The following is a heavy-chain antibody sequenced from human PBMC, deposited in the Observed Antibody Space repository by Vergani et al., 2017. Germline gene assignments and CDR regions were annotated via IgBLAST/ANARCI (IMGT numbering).Heavy chain of an antibody. CDR2: ISSSSSYI. D-gene: IGHD2-2*01. J-gene: IGHJ4*02. Sequence: EVQLVESGGGLVKPGGSLRLSCAASGFTFSSYSMNWVRQAPGKGLEWVSSISSSSSYIYYADSVKGRFTISRDNAKNSLYLQMNSLRAEDTAVYYCARDSFSGYCSSTSCQYYFDYWGQGTLVTVSS. CDR3: ARDSFSGYCSSTSCQYYFDY. V-gene: IGHV3-21*01. CDR1: GFTFSSYS.